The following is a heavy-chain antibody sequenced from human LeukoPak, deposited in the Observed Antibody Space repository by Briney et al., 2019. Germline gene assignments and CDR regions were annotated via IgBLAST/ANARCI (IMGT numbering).Heavy chain of an antibody. J-gene: IGHJ4*02. CDR3: NNREF. V-gene: IGHV3-15*01. CDR2: IKSKTDGGTI. CDR1: GFTFSTDV. Sequence: TSGGSLRLSCAASGFTFSTDVMSWVRQAPGKGLEWVGRIKSKTDGGTIDYAAPVKGRFTISRDDSKNTLYLQMNSLKTEDTAVYYCNNREFWGQGTLVTVSS. D-gene: IGHD3-10*01.